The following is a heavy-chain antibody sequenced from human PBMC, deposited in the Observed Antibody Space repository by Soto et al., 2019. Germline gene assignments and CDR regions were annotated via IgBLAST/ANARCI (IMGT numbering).Heavy chain of an antibody. CDR3: ARDGGYYGGKVFDY. J-gene: IGHJ4*02. Sequence: GASVKVSCKTSGGTFSSYAISWVRQAPGQGLEWMGGIVPIVDTSTYAQKFQGRVTITADESTSTAYMELSSLRSEDTAVYYCARDGGYYGGKVFDYWGQGTLVTSPQ. CDR2: IVPIVDTS. D-gene: IGHD1-26*01. CDR1: GGTFSSYA. V-gene: IGHV1-69*13.